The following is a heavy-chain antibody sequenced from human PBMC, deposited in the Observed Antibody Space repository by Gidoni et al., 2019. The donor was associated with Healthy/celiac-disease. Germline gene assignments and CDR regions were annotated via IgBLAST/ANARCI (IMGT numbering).Heavy chain of an antibody. CDR2: IYYSGST. CDR3: ARTSRRNWFDP. V-gene: IGHV4-59*01. J-gene: IGHJ5*02. CDR1: GGSISSYY. Sequence: QVQLQESGPGLVKPSETLSLTCTVSGGSISSYYWSWIRQPPGKGLEWIGYIYYSGSTNYNPSLKSRDTISVDTSKNQFSLKLSSVTAADTAVYYCARTSRRNWFDPWGQGTLVTVSS.